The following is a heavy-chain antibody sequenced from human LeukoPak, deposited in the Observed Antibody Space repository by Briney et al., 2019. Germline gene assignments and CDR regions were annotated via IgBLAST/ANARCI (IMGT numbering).Heavy chain of an antibody. CDR2: IKQDGSEK. D-gene: IGHD5-18*01. V-gene: IGHV3-7*01. Sequence: GGSLRLSCAASGFTFSSYWMSWVRQAPGKGLEWVANIKQDGSEKYYVDSVKGRFTISRDNSKNTLYLQMNSLRAEDTAVYYCAKPVDTAMVFEYYFDYWGQGTLVTVSS. CDR1: GFTFSSYW. CDR3: AKPVDTAMVFEYYFDY. J-gene: IGHJ4*02.